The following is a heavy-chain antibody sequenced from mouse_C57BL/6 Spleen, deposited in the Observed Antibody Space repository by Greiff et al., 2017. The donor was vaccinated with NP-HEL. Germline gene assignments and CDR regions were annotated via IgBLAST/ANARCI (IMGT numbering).Heavy chain of an antibody. CDR1: GYTFTSYS. CDR2: INPSCGYT. V-gene: IGHV1-4*01. J-gene: IGHJ4*01. CDR3: ATVEYDYDGESYAMDD. Sequence: VQLQQSGAELARPGASVKMSCKASGYTFTSYSMHWVKQRPGQGLEWIGYINPSCGYTKYNQKFNDKATLTADKSSSTAYMQLRSLTSEESAVYYWATVEYDYDGESYAMDDWGQGTSVTVSS. D-gene: IGHD2-4*01.